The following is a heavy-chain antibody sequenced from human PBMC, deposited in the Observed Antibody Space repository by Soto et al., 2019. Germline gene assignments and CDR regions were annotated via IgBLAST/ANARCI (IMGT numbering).Heavy chain of an antibody. J-gene: IGHJ6*02. CDR3: ARRRRINAGMEV. D-gene: IGHD2-21*01. V-gene: IGHV5-51*01. CDR1: GYSFTSYW. Sequence: GESLKISCKGSGYSFTSYWIACVRQMPVKGLESMGIIYPGDSDTRYGPSFQGHVTISADESTNTAYLQWSRLKPSDTAIYYCARRRRINAGMEVSGQGTTVTVSS. CDR2: IYPGDSDT.